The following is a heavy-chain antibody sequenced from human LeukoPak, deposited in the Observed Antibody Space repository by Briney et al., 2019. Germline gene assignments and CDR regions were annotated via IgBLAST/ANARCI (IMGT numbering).Heavy chain of an antibody. CDR1: GFTFSSYW. J-gene: IGHJ4*02. CDR3: AREGENDYGGHGPPKAPFDY. Sequence: PGGSLRLSCAASGFTFSSYWMSWVRQAPGKGLEWVANIKQDGSEKYYVDSVKGRFTISRENGKNSLYLQMNTLRAEDTAGYYCAREGENDYGGHGPPKAPFDYWGQGTLVTVSS. D-gene: IGHD4-23*01. V-gene: IGHV3-7*03. CDR2: IKQDGSEK.